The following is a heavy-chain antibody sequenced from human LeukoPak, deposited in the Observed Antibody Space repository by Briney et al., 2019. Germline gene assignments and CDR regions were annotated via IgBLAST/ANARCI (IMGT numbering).Heavy chain of an antibody. CDR3: ARDERSPKGGH. Sequence: PGGSLRLSCAASGFTVSSNYMSWVRQAPGKGLEWVSVIYSGGSTYYADSVKGLFTISRDNSKNTLYLQMNSLRAADTAVYYCARDERSPKGGHWGQGTLVTVSS. CDR2: IYSGGST. V-gene: IGHV3-53*01. J-gene: IGHJ4*02. CDR1: GFTVSSNY. D-gene: IGHD3-16*01.